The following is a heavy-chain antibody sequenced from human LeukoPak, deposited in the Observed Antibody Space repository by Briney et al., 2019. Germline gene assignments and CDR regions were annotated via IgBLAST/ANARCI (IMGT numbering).Heavy chain of an antibody. CDR2: IDSDGSST. D-gene: IGHD3-22*01. J-gene: IGHJ3*02. CDR1: GFTLSHYW. CDR3: VREYYYESSGVYHDAFDI. Sequence: PGGSLRLSCAASGFTLSHYWVHWVRQIPGKGLVWVSRIDSDGSSTTHADSVKGRFTISRDTAKNTLHLQMDSLRVEDTALYYCVREYYYESSGVYHDAFDIWGHGTMVTVSS. V-gene: IGHV3-74*03.